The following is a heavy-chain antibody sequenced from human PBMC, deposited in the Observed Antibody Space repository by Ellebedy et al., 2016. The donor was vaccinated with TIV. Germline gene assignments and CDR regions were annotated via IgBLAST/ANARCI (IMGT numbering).Heavy chain of an antibody. CDR3: ARAVGGSSSL. D-gene: IGHD6-13*01. Sequence: GGSLRLSCAASGFTLSSYWMSWVRQAPGKGLEWVANINQDGSEKYYVDSVKGRFSISRDNAKNSLYLQMNSLRAEDTAVYYCARAVGGSSSLWGRGTLVTVSS. CDR2: INQDGSEK. V-gene: IGHV3-7*03. J-gene: IGHJ4*02. CDR1: GFTLSSYW.